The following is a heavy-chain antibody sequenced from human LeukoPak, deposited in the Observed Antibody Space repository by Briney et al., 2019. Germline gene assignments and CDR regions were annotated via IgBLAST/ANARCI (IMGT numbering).Heavy chain of an antibody. J-gene: IGHJ5*02. CDR3: AKDYSKTSYYGSGTYYRPKWFDP. Sequence: GGSLRLSCEASGFTFSSYWMSWVRQAPGKGLEWVANIKQDGSEKYYVDSVKGRFTISRDNAKNSLYLQMNSLRAEDTAVYYCAKDYSKTSYYGSGTYYRPKWFDPWGQGTLVTVS. D-gene: IGHD3-10*01. CDR1: GFTFSSYW. V-gene: IGHV3-7*01. CDR2: IKQDGSEK.